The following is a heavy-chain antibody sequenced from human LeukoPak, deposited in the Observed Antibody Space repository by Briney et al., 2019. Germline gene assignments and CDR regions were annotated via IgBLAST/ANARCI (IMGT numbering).Heavy chain of an antibody. Sequence: ASVKVSCKASGYTFTSYAMHWVRQAPGQRLEWMGGINAGNGNTKYSQKFQGRVTITRDTSASTAYMELSSLRSEDTAVYYCATELPTYDFWSGHTDSVWGKGTTVTVSS. V-gene: IGHV1-3*01. CDR2: INAGNGNT. CDR3: ATELPTYDFWSGHTDSV. CDR1: GYTFTSYA. J-gene: IGHJ6*04. D-gene: IGHD3-3*01.